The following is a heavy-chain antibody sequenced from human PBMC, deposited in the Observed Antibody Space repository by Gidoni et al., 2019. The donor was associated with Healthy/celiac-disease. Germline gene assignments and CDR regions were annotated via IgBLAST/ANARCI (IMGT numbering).Heavy chain of an antibody. CDR3: ARDTWGYCSGGSCYGLYYFDY. CDR1: GFPSITFD. Sequence: EVQLVESGGGLVQPGGSLSLPFEASGFPSITFDLNRARQAPGKGLGWVSYISSSSSTIYYADSVKGRFTISRDNAKNSLYLQMNSLRDEDTAVYYCARDTWGYCSGGSCYGLYYFDYWGQGTLVTVSS. J-gene: IGHJ4*02. V-gene: IGHV3-48*02. CDR2: ISSSSSTI. D-gene: IGHD2-15*01.